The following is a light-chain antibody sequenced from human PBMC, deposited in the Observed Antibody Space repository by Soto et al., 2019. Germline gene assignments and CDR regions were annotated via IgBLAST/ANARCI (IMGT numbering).Light chain of an antibody. CDR2: GAS. J-gene: IGKJ1*01. V-gene: IGKV3-15*01. CDR3: QQYSNWPPWT. CDR1: QSVRDN. Sequence: EIVMTQSPATLAVSPGERVTRSCWASQSVRDNLAWYQQKPGQAPRLLIHGASTRASGVPARFRGSGSGTEFTLTISGLQSEHFAVYYCQQYSNWPPWTFGPGTKVDI.